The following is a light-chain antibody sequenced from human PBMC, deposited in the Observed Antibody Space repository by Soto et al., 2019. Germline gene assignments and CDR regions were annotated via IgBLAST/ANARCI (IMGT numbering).Light chain of an antibody. J-gene: IGKJ2*01. CDR2: AAS. CDR3: QQLKSYPRT. CDR1: QGISIY. Sequence: DIQLTQSPSFLSESVGDRVTITFRASQGISIYLACYQQKPGKAPKLLIYAASNLQREVPSRFSGSGSGTEFTLTISSLQPEDFATYYCQQLKSYPRTVGQGTKLEIK. V-gene: IGKV1-9*01.